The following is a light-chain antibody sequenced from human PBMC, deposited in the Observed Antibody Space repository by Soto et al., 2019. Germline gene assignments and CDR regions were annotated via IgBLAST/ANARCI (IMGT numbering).Light chain of an antibody. V-gene: IGKV3-11*01. CDR1: QSVSSY. CDR3: QQRAMWPIT. Sequence: EIVLTQSPATLFLSPGERATLSCRASQSVSSYLVWYQQKPGKAPRLLISDASNRATGIPARFSGSGSGTDFTLTIGSLEPEDFAVYYCQQRAMWPITFGQGTRLEIK. CDR2: DAS. J-gene: IGKJ5*01.